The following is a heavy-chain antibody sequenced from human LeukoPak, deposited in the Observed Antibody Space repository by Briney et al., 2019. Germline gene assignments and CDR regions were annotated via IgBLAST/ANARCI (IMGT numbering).Heavy chain of an antibody. CDR1: GFTFSNYA. Sequence: GRSLRLSCAASGFTFSNYAIHWVRQAPGKGLEWVAVVSYDGSNKSYADSVKGRFTISRDNSKNTMYLQMNSLRAEDTAVYYCAREVAARLYYFDYWGQGTLVTVSS. D-gene: IGHD6-6*01. CDR2: VSYDGSNK. V-gene: IGHV3-30-3*01. CDR3: AREVAARLYYFDY. J-gene: IGHJ4*02.